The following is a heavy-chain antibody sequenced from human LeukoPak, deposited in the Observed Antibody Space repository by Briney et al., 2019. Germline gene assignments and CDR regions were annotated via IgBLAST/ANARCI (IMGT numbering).Heavy chain of an antibody. CDR3: ARGDIVMGGGRNWFDP. CDR1: GGSISNHF. Sequence: PSETLSLTCPVSGGSISNHFCSWIRQPAGKGVEGIGRVSTRGSTYYNHSLKSRVTMSADTSKNQFSMKLTSMTAADTAVYYCARGDIVMGGGRNWFDPWGQGTLVTVSS. J-gene: IGHJ5*02. CDR2: VSTRGST. V-gene: IGHV4-4*07. D-gene: IGHD2-21*01.